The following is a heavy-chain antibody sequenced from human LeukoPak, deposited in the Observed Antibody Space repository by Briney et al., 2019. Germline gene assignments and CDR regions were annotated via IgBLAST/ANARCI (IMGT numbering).Heavy chain of an antibody. J-gene: IGHJ4*02. Sequence: GESLQISCKGSGYSFTSYWIGWVRQMPGKGLEWMGIIYPGDPDTRYSPSFQGQVTISADKSISTAYLQWSSLKASDTAMYYCARHDDVAAAGQFDYWGQGTLVTVSS. D-gene: IGHD6-13*01. CDR2: IYPGDPDT. CDR3: ARHDDVAAAGQFDY. CDR1: GYSFTSYW. V-gene: IGHV5-51*01.